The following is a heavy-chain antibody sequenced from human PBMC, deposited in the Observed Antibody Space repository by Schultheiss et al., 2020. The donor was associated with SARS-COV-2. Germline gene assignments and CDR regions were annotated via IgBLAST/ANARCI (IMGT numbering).Heavy chain of an antibody. V-gene: IGHV1-2*02. CDR2: INPNSGGT. D-gene: IGHD6-13*01. CDR3: ARGLPYSSSWYYGY. CDR1: GYTLTDLS. J-gene: IGHJ4*02. Sequence: ASVKVSCKVSGYTLTDLSMHWVRQAPGQGLEWMGWINPNSGGTNYAQKFQGRVTMTRDTSISTAYMELSRLRSDDTAVYYCARGLPYSSSWYYGYWGQGTLVTVSS.